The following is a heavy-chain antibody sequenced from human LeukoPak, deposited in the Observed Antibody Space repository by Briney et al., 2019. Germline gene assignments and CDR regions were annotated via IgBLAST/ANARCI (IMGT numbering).Heavy chain of an antibody. CDR3: ATRRY. D-gene: IGHD1-14*01. CDR1: GGSISSDY. Sequence: PSETLSLTCTVSGGSISSDYWQWIRQPPGKGLEWVGYIYNSGNNHYNSSLKSRVTISIDTSKNQFSLKLASVTAADTAVYYCATRRYWGQGTLVAVSS. V-gene: IGHV4-59*08. J-gene: IGHJ4*02. CDR2: IYNSGNN.